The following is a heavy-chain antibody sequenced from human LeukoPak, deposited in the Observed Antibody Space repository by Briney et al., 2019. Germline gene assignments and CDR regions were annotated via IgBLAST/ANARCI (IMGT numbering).Heavy chain of an antibody. CDR2: INGYKGNT. CDR1: GYTYISYG. V-gene: IGHV1-18*01. D-gene: IGHD2-15*01. CDR3: ARDNSGGSTWWFDP. J-gene: IGHJ5*02. Sequence: ASVKVSCKASGYTYISYGISWVRQAPGQGLEWMGWINGYKGNTNYAQKLRGRVTMTTDTSTSTAYMELRSLRSDDTAVYYCARDNSGGSTWWFDPWGQGNLVTVSS.